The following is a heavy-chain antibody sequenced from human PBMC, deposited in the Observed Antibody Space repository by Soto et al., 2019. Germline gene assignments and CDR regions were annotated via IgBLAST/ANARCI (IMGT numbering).Heavy chain of an antibody. V-gene: IGHV4-59*01. CDR3: ARDPISARPFFDY. CDR1: GGSISSYY. Sequence: SETLSLTCTVSGGSISSYYWSWIRQPPGKGLEWIGDIHYSGSTNYNPSLKSRVTISTDTSKNQFSLNLSSVTAADTAVYYCARDPISARPFFDYWGQGTLVTVSS. CDR2: IHYSGST. J-gene: IGHJ4*02. D-gene: IGHD6-6*01.